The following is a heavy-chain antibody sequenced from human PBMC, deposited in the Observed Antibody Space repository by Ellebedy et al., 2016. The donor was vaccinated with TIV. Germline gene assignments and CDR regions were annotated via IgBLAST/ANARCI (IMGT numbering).Heavy chain of an antibody. Sequence: SETLSLTCTVSGGSISTYYWTWIRQPPGKGLEWIAEINHRESTNHNPSLKSRVTVSVDTSKNQFSLKLNSMTAADTAVYYCARSPVPAARGVGWFDPWGQGTLVTVSS. CDR1: GGSISTYY. V-gene: IGHV4-34*01. CDR3: ARSPVPAARGVGWFDP. D-gene: IGHD2-2*01. CDR2: INHREST. J-gene: IGHJ5*02.